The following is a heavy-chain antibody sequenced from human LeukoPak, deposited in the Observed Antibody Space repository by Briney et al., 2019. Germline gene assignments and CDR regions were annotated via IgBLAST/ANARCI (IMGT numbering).Heavy chain of an antibody. V-gene: IGHV1-2*02. CDR1: GYTFTSYS. J-gene: IGHJ4*02. D-gene: IGHD3-10*01. CDR2: INPNSGGT. Sequence: GASVKVSCKASGYTFTSYSMHWVRQAPGQGLEWMGWINPNSGGTNYAQKFQGRVTMTRDTSISTAYMELSRLRSDDTAVYYCARVGLLWFGDFAHYFDYWGQGTLVTVSS. CDR3: ARVGLLWFGDFAHYFDY.